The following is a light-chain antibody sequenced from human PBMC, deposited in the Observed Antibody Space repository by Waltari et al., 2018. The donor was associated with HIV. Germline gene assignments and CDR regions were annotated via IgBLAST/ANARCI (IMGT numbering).Light chain of an antibody. J-gene: IGLJ2*01. CDR3: KSRDPSGHHLV. Sequence: SELTQDPAVSVALGQTVRITCQGHSLINYYASWYQQKPGQAPVLVIYGQNNRPSGIPDRFSGSNSGNTASLTVTGAQAEDEADYYCKSRDPSGHHLVFGGGTKLTVL. CDR1: SLINYY. CDR2: GQN. V-gene: IGLV3-19*01.